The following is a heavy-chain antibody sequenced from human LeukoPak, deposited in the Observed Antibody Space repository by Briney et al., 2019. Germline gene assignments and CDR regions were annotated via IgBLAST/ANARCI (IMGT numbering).Heavy chain of an antibody. Sequence: PGGSLRLSCAASGFIFSSYGMHWVRQAPGKGLEWVAVIWYDGSNKYYADSVKGRFTISRDNSKNTLYLQMNSLRAEDTAVYYCARDRQQLVLDYWGQGTLVTVSS. V-gene: IGHV3-33*08. CDR2: IWYDGSNK. CDR3: ARDRQQLVLDY. D-gene: IGHD6-13*01. CDR1: GFIFSSYG. J-gene: IGHJ4*02.